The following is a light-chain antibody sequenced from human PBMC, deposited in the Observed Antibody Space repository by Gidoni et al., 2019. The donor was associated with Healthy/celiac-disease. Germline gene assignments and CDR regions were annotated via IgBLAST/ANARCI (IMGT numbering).Light chain of an antibody. V-gene: IGKV3-15*01. CDR3: QQYNNWPPWT. J-gene: IGKJ1*01. CDR2: GAS. CDR1: QSVSSN. Sequence: EIVMTQSPATLSVYPGERATLSCRSRQSVSSNLAWYQQKPGQAPRLLIYGASTRATGIPARFSGSGSGTEFTLIISSLQSEDFAGYYCQQYNNWPPWTFGQGTKVEIK.